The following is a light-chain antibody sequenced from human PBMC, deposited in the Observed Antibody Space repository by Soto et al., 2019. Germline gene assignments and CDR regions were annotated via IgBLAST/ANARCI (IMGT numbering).Light chain of an antibody. Sequence: DIVMTQSPDSLAVSLGEMATMNCKSSQMVLYSSNSKNYLAWYQQKPGQHPKLIINWASTLESGVPDRFSGSGFGPDFTLTISSLQAEDVAFYYCKQFYSTKYTFGQGTKLEIK. CDR1: QMVLYSSNSKNY. J-gene: IGKJ2*01. CDR2: WAS. CDR3: KQFYSTKYT. V-gene: IGKV4-1*01.